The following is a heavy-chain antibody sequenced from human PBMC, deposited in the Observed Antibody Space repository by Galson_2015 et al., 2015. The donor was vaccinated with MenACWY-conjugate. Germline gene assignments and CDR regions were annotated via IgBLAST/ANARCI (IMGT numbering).Heavy chain of an antibody. CDR3: AREPSLNSLGSD. CDR1: GFSFSSNR. V-gene: IGHV3-21*01. CDR2: ISSSSSYI. Sequence: SLRLSCAVSGFSFSSNRMNWVRQAPGKGLEWVSSISSSSSYIYYADSVKGRFIISRDNAKNSLYLQMNSLKGEDTAVYYCAREPSLNSLGSDWGQGTLVTVST. J-gene: IGHJ4*02. D-gene: IGHD3-16*01.